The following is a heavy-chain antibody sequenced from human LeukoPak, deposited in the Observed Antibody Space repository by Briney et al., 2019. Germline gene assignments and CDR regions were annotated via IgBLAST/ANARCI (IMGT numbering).Heavy chain of an antibody. V-gene: IGHV3-48*01. CDR1: GFTFSSYS. CDR2: ISSSSSSI. CDR3: ARAAFWSGYYMDY. Sequence: GGSLRLSCAASGFTFSSYSMNWVRQAPGKGLEWVSYISSSSSSIYYADSVKGRFTISRDNAKNALYMQMNSLRAEDTAVYYCARAAFWSGYYMDYWGQGTLVTVSS. J-gene: IGHJ4*02. D-gene: IGHD3-3*01.